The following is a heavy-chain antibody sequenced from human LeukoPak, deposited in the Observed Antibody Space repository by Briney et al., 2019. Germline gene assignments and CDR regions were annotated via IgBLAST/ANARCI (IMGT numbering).Heavy chain of an antibody. CDR2: ISSSSSYI. CDR3: ARGGYDSGSYYKGPLYYFDY. D-gene: IGHD3-10*01. Sequence: GGSLRLSCAASGFTFSSYNMNWVRQAPGKELEWVSSISSSSSYIYYADSVRGRFTISRDNAKNSLYLQMSSLRAEDTAVYYCARGGYDSGSYYKGPLYYFDYWGQGTLVTVSS. V-gene: IGHV3-21*01. J-gene: IGHJ4*02. CDR1: GFTFSSYN.